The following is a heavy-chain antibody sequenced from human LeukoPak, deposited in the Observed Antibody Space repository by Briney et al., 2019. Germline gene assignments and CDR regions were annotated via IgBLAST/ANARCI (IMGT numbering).Heavy chain of an antibody. D-gene: IGHD5-24*01. CDR2: IYTSGST. J-gene: IGHJ4*02. V-gene: IGHV4-61*02. Sequence: PSETLSLTCTVSGGSISSGYYYWSWIRQPAGKGLEWIGRIYTSGSTSYNPSLKSRVTISVDTSKNQFSLKLSSVTAADTAVYYCARDGYKGGYWGQGTLVTVSS. CDR3: ARDGYKGGY. CDR1: GGSISSGYYY.